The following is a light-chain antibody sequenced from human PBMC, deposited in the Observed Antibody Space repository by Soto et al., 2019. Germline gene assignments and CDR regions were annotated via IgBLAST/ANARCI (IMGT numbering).Light chain of an antibody. V-gene: IGLV2-23*01. CDR3: CSYVGANL. CDR2: EGI. Sequence: QSVLTQPASVSGSPGQSITISCTGTSSGVGSYTLVSWYQQHPGKAPKLLIYEGIKRPSGVSSRFSGSKSGNTASLTISGLQAEDEADYYCCSYVGANLFGGGTKVTVL. J-gene: IGLJ3*02. CDR1: SSGVGSYTL.